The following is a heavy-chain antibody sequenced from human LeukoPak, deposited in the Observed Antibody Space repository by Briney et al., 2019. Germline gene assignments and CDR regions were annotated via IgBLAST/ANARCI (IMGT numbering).Heavy chain of an antibody. CDR2: IRYDGSNK. CDR1: GFTFSSYG. Sequence: GGSLRLSCAASGFTFSSYGMHWVRQAPGKGLEWVAFIRYDGSNKYYADSVKGRFTISRDNSKNTLYLQMNSLRAEDTAVYYCAKIVGCSGGSCYSADAFDIWGQGTMVTVSS. D-gene: IGHD2-15*01. CDR3: AKIVGCSGGSCYSADAFDI. V-gene: IGHV3-30*02. J-gene: IGHJ3*02.